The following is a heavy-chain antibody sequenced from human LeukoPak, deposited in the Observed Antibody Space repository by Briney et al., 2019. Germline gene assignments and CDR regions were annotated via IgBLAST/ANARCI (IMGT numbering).Heavy chain of an antibody. CDR3: ARGARHTVVTPYYFDY. CDR2: IYYSGST. Sequence: PSETLSLTCTVSGGAISSHYWSWIRQPPGKGLEWIGYIYYSGSTNNPSLKSRVTISLETSKNQFSLKLSSVTAADTAVYYCARGARHTVVTPYYFDYWGRGTLVTVSS. J-gene: IGHJ4*02. V-gene: IGHV4-59*11. CDR1: GGAISSHY. D-gene: IGHD4-23*01.